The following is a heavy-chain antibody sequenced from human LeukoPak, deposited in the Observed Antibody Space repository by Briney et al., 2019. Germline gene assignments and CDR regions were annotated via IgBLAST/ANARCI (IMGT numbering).Heavy chain of an antibody. CDR2: ISAYNGNT. CDR3: ARDLRFLEWLQPDGRFGY. CDR1: GYTFTSYG. J-gene: IGHJ4*02. D-gene: IGHD3-3*01. Sequence: SVKVSCKASGYTFTSYGISWVRQAPGQGLEWMGWISAYNGNTNYAQKLQGRVTMTTDTSTSTAYMELRSLRSDDTAVYYCARDLRFLEWLQPDGRFGYWGQGTLVTVSS. V-gene: IGHV1-18*01.